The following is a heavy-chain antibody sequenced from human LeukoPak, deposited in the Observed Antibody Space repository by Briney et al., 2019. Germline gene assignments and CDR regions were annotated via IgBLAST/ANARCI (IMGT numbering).Heavy chain of an antibody. CDR2: MLDTVTT. CDR1: GASMNTHY. CDR3: ATIKRGNIFGYFDF. J-gene: IGHJ4*02. Sequence: SETLSLTCAVSGASMNTHYWSWVRQPPGKGLEWIGYMLDTVTTKDNPSLKSRFTLSADTSKNQFSLRLTSVTAADTAVYYCATIKRGNIFGYFDFWGQGIPVTVSS. V-gene: IGHV4-59*11. D-gene: IGHD5-18*01.